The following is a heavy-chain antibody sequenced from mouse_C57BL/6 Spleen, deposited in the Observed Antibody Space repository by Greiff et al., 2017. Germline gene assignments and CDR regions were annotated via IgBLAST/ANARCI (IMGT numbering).Heavy chain of an antibody. J-gene: IGHJ2*01. CDR1: GFTFSDYG. Sequence: EVKLMESGGGLVQPGGSLKLSCAASGFTFSDYGMHWVRQAPEKGLEWVAYISSGSSTIYYSNTVKGRFTISRDNAKNTLFLQMTSLRSEDTAMYYCAKGCYGNLFEYWGQGTTLTVSS. D-gene: IGHD2-1*01. CDR2: ISSGSSTI. V-gene: IGHV5-17*01. CDR3: AKGCYGNLFEY.